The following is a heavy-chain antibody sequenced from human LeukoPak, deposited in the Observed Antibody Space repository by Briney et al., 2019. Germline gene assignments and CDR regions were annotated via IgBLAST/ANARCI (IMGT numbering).Heavy chain of an antibody. J-gene: IGHJ3*01. CDR1: GFTFSNAW. CDR3: VRDRDYAFDF. D-gene: IGHD5-24*01. V-gene: IGHV3-15*01. CDR2: IKSKTDGGTT. Sequence: GGSLRFSCAASGFTFSNAWMSWVRQAPGKGLEWVGRIKSKTDGGTTDYAAPVKGRFTISRDDSKNTLYLQMNSLRDEDTAVYFCVRDRDYAFDFWGQGTMVTVSS.